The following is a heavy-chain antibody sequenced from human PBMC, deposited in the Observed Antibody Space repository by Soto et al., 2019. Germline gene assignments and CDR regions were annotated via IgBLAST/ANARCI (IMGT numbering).Heavy chain of an antibody. D-gene: IGHD2-15*01. CDR3: ARQVVVAAPLKAVGWFDP. Sequence: QLQLQESGPGLVKPSETLSLTCTVSGGSISSSSYYWGWIRQPPGKGLEWIGSIYYSGSTYYNPSLKSRVTISVDTSRNQFPLKLSSVTAADTAVYYCARQVVVAAPLKAVGWFDPWGQGTLVTVSS. CDR2: IYYSGST. V-gene: IGHV4-39*01. CDR1: GGSISSSSYY. J-gene: IGHJ5*02.